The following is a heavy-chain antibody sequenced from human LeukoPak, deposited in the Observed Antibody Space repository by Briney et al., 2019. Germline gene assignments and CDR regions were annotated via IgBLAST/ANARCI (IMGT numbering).Heavy chain of an antibody. CDR3: TRDRSRAEDG. CDR2: VNKAGSDK. Sequence: GGSLRLSCAASGFTFSGHWMSWVRQAPGKGLEWVANVNKAGSDKYYVDYVKGRFTISRDNANNLLYLQMNSLRGEDTAVYYCTRDRSRAEDGGGRGTVVAVSS. CDR1: GFTFSGHW. J-gene: IGHJ4*02. D-gene: IGHD1-14*01. V-gene: IGHV3-7*01.